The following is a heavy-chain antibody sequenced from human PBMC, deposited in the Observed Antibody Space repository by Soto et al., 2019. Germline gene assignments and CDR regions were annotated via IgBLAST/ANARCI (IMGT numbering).Heavy chain of an antibody. CDR1: GFTFSSYA. V-gene: IGHV3-15*01. J-gene: IGHJ4*01. Sequence: GGSLGLSCAASGFTFSSYAMSWVRQAPGKGLEWVGRVKSKTHGGTTDFAASVKGRFAISRDDSISMAFMRMNSLKIEDTAVYYCTTDSYITVTPVRLDYWGHGTLVTVSS. CDR2: VKSKTHGGTT. CDR3: TTDSYITVTPVRLDY. D-gene: IGHD4-4*01.